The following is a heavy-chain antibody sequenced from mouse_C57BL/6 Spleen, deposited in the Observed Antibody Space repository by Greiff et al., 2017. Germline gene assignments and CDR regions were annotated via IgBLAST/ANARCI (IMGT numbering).Heavy chain of an antibody. V-gene: IGHV1-69*01. Sequence: QVQLQQPGAELVMPGASVKLSCKASGYTFTSYWMHWVKQRPGQGLEWIGEIDPSDSYTNYNQKFKGKSTLTVDKSSSTAYMQLSSLTSEDSAVYYCARVHYDHYAMDYWGQGTSVTVSS. CDR3: ARVHYDHYAMDY. J-gene: IGHJ4*01. CDR1: GYTFTSYW. D-gene: IGHD2-4*01. CDR2: IDPSDSYT.